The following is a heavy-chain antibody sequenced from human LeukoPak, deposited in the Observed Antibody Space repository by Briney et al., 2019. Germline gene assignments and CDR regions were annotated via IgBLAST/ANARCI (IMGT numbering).Heavy chain of an antibody. J-gene: IGHJ4*02. CDR2: INWIGDST. Sequence: GGSLRLSCVASGFTFSEYGMSWVRQVPGKGLEWVAGINWIGDSTGYVDSVKGRFTISRDNAKNSLYLQMNSLRGEDTALYHCARAVGPFDYWGQGTLVTVSS. CDR1: GFTFSEYG. V-gene: IGHV3-20*01. D-gene: IGHD3/OR15-3a*01. CDR3: ARAVGPFDY.